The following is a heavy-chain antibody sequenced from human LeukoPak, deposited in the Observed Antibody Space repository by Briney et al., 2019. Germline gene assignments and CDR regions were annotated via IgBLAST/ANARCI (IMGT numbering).Heavy chain of an antibody. V-gene: IGHV2-70*04. CDR3: ARISPENYSGSYPFDY. J-gene: IGHJ4*02. CDR2: IDWDDDK. D-gene: IGHD1-26*01. CDR1: GFSLSTSGMR. Sequence: SGPTLVNPTQTLTLTCTFSGFSLSTSGMRVSWIRQPPGKALEWLARIDWDDDKFYSTSLKTRLTISKDTSKNQVVLTMTNMDPVDTATYHCARISPENYSGSYPFDYWGQGTLVTVSS.